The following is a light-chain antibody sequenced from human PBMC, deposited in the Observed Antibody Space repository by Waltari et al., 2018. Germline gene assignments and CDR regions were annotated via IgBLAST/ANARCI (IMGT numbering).Light chain of an antibody. J-gene: IGLJ3*02. CDR1: SSNVGVYNF. Sequence: QSVLTQPPSASGSLGQSVTISCTGASSNVGVYNFVSCYQQHPGKAPKLIIYEVNKRPSGVPDRFSGSKSGNTASLTVSGLLAEDEADYYCTSYAGKNILVFGGGTNLTVL. CDR2: EVN. CDR3: TSYAGKNILV. V-gene: IGLV2-8*01.